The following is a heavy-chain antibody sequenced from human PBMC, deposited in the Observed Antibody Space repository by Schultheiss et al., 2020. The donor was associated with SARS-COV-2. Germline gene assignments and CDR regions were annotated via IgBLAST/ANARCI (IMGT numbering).Heavy chain of an antibody. D-gene: IGHD2-21*02. V-gene: IGHV3-30*04. CDR3: ARDSGVVVTAKGDY. CDR2: ISFDGTNK. Sequence: LKISCAASGFSFSGYAMHWVRQAPGKGLEWVAVISFDGTNKYYADSVKGRFTISRDNSKNTLYLQMNSLRAEDTAVYYCARDSGVVVTAKGDYWGQGTLVTVSS. J-gene: IGHJ4*02. CDR1: GFSFSGYA.